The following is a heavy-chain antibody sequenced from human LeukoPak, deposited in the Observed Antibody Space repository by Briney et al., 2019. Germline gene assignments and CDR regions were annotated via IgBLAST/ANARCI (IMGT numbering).Heavy chain of an antibody. J-gene: IGHJ4*02. Sequence: ASVKVSCKASGYTFTSYYMHWVRQAPGQGLEWMGIINPSGGSTSYAQKFQGRVTMTRGTSTSTVYMELSSLRSEDTAVYYCAGGESYDSSGYCFDYWGQGTLVTVSS. CDR2: INPSGGST. CDR1: GYTFTSYY. CDR3: AGGESYDSSGYCFDY. D-gene: IGHD3-22*01. V-gene: IGHV1-46*01.